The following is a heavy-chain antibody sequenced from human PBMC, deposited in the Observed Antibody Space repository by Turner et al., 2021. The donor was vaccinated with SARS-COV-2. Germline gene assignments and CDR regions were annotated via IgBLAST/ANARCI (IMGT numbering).Heavy chain of an antibody. CDR3: AKDGAPFLLYFGEPTFYFDY. D-gene: IGHD3-10*01. Sequence: QVHLVESGGGVVQPGRFLRLSCAAPGFTFSSYGMHWVRQAPGKGLEWVAVISYDGSNKYYADSVKGRFTISRDNSKNTLYLQMNSLRAEDTAVYYCAKDGAPFLLYFGEPTFYFDYWGQGTLVTVSS. J-gene: IGHJ4*02. CDR2: ISYDGSNK. CDR1: GFTFSSYG. V-gene: IGHV3-30*18.